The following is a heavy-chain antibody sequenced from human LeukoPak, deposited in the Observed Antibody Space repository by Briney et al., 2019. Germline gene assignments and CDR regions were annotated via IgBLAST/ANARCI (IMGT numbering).Heavy chain of an antibody. D-gene: IGHD6-6*01. CDR2: MNPNSGNT. CDR3: ARGGAARPRRYYYYGMDV. J-gene: IGHJ6*02. V-gene: IGHV1-8*01. Sequence: ASVKVSCKASGYTFTSYDINWVRQATGQGLEWMGWMNPNSGNTGYAQKFQGRVTMTRNTSISTAYMELSSLRSEDTAVYYCARGGAARPRRYYYYGMDVWGQGTTVTVSS. CDR1: GYTFTSYD.